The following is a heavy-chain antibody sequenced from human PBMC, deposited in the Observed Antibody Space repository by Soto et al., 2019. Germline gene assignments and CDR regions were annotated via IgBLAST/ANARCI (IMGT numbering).Heavy chain of an antibody. D-gene: IGHD5-18*01. CDR1: GGSISSSSYY. Sequence: SETLSLTCTVSGGSISSSSYYWGWIRQPPGKGLEWIGSIYYSGSTYYNPSLKSRVTISVDTSKNQLSLKLNSVTAADTAVYYCARLKRDGYNYGFFDYWGQGNLVTFSS. V-gene: IGHV4-39*01. J-gene: IGHJ4*02. CDR3: ARLKRDGYNYGFFDY. CDR2: IYYSGST.